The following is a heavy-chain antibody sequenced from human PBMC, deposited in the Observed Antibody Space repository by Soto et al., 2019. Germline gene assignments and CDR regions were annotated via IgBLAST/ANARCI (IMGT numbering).Heavy chain of an antibody. J-gene: IGHJ1*01. CDR1: GGSITSYY. V-gene: IGHV4-59*01. CDR3: ATGRVYFGSEH. CDR2: IYYNGNI. Sequence: QVQLQESGPGLVKPLETLSLTCTVPGGSITSYYWSWVRQPPGKGLEWIGYIYYNGNINYNPSLKSRLTISLDTSKNQFSLRLSSVTAADTAVYYCATGRVYFGSEHWGQGTLVTVSS. D-gene: IGHD3-10*01.